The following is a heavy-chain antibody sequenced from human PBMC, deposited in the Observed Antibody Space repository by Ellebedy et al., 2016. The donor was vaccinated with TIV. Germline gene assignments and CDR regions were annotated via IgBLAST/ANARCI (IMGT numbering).Heavy chain of an antibody. D-gene: IGHD3-9*01. CDR3: ARDLTGYGRFDP. J-gene: IGHJ5*02. V-gene: IGHV1-18*04. Sequence: AASVKVSCKASGYTFTSYGISWVRQAPGQGLEWMGWISAYNGNTNYAQKLQGRVTMTTDTSTSTAYMELSSLRSEDTAVYYCARDLTGYGRFDPWGQGTLVTVSS. CDR1: GYTFTSYG. CDR2: ISAYNGNT.